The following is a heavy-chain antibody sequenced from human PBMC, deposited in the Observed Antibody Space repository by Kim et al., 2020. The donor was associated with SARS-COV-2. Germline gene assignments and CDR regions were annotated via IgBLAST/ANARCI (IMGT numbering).Heavy chain of an antibody. Sequence: AASGKGRVTRSGDNAKNSLYLQMNRLRAEDTALYYCAKDQGFEVRDAFDIWGQGTMVTVSS. V-gene: IGHV3-9*01. CDR3: AKDQGFEVRDAFDI. J-gene: IGHJ3*02. D-gene: IGHD3-22*01.